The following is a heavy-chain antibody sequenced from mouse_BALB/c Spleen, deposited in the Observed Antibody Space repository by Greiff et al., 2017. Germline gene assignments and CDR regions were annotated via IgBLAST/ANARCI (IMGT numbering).Heavy chain of an antibody. D-gene: IGHD1-1*01. Sequence: EVQGVESGGGLVKPGGSLKLSCAASGFAFSSYDMSWVRQTPEKRLEWVAYISSGGGSTYYPDTVKGRFTISRDNAKNTLYLQMSSLKSEDTAMYYCARQYGSSYAMDFWGQGTSVTVSS. J-gene: IGHJ4*01. CDR2: ISSGGGST. CDR3: ARQYGSSYAMDF. V-gene: IGHV5-12-1*01. CDR1: GFAFSSYD.